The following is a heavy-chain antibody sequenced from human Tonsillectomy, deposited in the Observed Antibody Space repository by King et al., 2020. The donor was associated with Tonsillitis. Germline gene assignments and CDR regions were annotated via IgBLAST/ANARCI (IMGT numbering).Heavy chain of an antibody. Sequence: QWQLVQSGAEVKKPGSSLKVSCKASGGTFNNYGISWVRQAPGQGLEWMGGIIPIFGATNYAQKFQGRVTITADESTRTAYMERSSLRSDDTAVYYCARRGIINYGMDVWGQGTTVIVSS. D-gene: IGHD2-15*01. CDR2: IIPIFGAT. V-gene: IGHV1-69*01. CDR1: GGTFNNYG. CDR3: ARRGIINYGMDV. J-gene: IGHJ6*02.